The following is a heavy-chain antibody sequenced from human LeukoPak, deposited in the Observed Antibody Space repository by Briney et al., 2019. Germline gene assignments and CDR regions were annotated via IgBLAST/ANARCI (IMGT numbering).Heavy chain of an antibody. Sequence: SETLSLTCAVYGGSFSGYYWSWIRQPPGKGLEWIGEINHSGSTNYNPSLKSRVTISVDASKNQFSLKLSSVTAADTAVYYCARGHNRRYSYGRGFDYWGQGTLVTVSS. V-gene: IGHV4-34*01. CDR3: ARGHNRRYSYGRGFDY. D-gene: IGHD5-18*01. J-gene: IGHJ4*02. CDR2: INHSGST. CDR1: GGSFSGYY.